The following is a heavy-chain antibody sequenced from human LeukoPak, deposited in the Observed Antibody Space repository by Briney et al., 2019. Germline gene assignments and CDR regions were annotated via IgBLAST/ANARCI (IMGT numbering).Heavy chain of an antibody. CDR2: IWYDGSNK. Sequence: PGGSLRLSCAASGFTFSSYGMHWVRQAPGKGLEWVAVIWYDGSNKYYADSVKGRFTISRDNSKNTLYLQMNSLRVGDTAVYYCARAVAGTHWFDPWGQGTLVTVSS. D-gene: IGHD6-19*01. CDR3: ARAVAGTHWFDP. CDR1: GFTFSSYG. J-gene: IGHJ5*02. V-gene: IGHV3-33*01.